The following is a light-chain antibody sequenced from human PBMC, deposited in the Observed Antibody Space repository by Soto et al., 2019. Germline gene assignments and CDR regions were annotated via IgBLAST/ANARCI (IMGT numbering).Light chain of an antibody. CDR1: QRISSW. J-gene: IGKJ1*01. CDR3: QQYNSYSQT. V-gene: IGKV1-5*03. Sequence: DIQMTQSPSTLSASVGDRVTITCRASQRISSWLAWYQQKPGKAPKVLIYKASSLESGVPSRISGSGFGTEFTLTISSLQPDDFATYYCQQYNSYSQTFGQGTKVDIK. CDR2: KAS.